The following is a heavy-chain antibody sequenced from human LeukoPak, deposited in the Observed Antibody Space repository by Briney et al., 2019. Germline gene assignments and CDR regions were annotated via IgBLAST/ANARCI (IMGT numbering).Heavy chain of an antibody. D-gene: IGHD3-3*01. CDR3: ARAVEWLPPYGMDV. CDR2: IYTSGST. J-gene: IGHJ6*02. Sequence: PSETLSLTCAVYGGSFSGYYWSWIRQPAGKGLEWIGRIYTSGSTNYNPSLKSRVTMSVDTSKNQFSLKLSSVTAADTAVYYCARAVEWLPPYGMDVWGQGTTVTVSS. CDR1: GGSFSGYY. V-gene: IGHV4-59*10.